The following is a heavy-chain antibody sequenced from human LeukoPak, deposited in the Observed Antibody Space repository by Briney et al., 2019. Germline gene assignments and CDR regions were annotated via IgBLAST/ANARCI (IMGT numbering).Heavy chain of an antibody. CDR1: GFTFSSYS. J-gene: IGHJ4*02. Sequence: GGSLRLSCAASGFTFSSYSMNWVRQAPGKGPEWVSSISSSSYKYYADSVKGRFTISRDNAKNSLYLQMNSLRAEDTAVYYCARAVGSGWYDYWGQGTLVTGSS. CDR2: ISSSSYK. D-gene: IGHD6-19*01. V-gene: IGHV3-21*06. CDR3: ARAVGSGWYDY.